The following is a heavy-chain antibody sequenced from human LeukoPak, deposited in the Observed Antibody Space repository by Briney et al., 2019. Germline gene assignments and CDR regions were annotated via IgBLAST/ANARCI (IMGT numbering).Heavy chain of an antibody. CDR2: ISGSGGGT. CDR3: AKEEEAAAGPFADY. CDR1: GFTFSSYA. V-gene: IGHV3-23*01. D-gene: IGHD6-13*01. Sequence: GGSLGLSCAASGFTFSSYAMSWVRQAPGKGLEWVSGISGSGGGTNYADSVKGRFTISRDNSKNTLYLQMNSLRVEDTAVYYCAKEEEAAAGPFADYWGQGTLVTVSS. J-gene: IGHJ4*02.